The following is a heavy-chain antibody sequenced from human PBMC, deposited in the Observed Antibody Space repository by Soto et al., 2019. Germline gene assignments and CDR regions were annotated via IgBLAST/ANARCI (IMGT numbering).Heavy chain of an antibody. J-gene: IGHJ4*02. V-gene: IGHV3-66*01. Sequence: EVQLVESGGGLVRPGGSLRLSCAVSGFTVSTNYMSWVRQAPGKGLESVSIIYSDGSTYYADSVKGRFTTSRDRARNTLYLQMDNLRADDTAVYHCARDSSYYGSGRGVLDYWGTGALVTVSS. CDR2: IYSDGST. CDR1: GFTVSTNY. D-gene: IGHD3-10*01. CDR3: ARDSSYYGSGRGVLDY.